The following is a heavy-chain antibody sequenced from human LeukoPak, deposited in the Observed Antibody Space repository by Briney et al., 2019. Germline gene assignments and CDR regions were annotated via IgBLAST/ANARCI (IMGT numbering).Heavy chain of an antibody. J-gene: IGHJ6*02. D-gene: IGHD5-18*01. V-gene: IGHV1-8*01. CDR1: GYTFTSYD. Sequence: ASVKVSCKASGYTFTSYDINWVRQATEQGLEWMGWMNPNSGNTGYAQKFQGRVTMTRNTSISTAYMELSSLRSEDTAVYYCARGDTWIQSYRYYGMDVWGQGTTVTVSS. CDR2: MNPNSGNT. CDR3: ARGDTWIQSYRYYGMDV.